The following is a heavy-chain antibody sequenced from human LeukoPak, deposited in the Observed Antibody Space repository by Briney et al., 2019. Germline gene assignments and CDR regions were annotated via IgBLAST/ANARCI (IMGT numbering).Heavy chain of an antibody. CDR2: IWYDGSKK. CDR3: VRDHAGGFAY. D-gene: IGHD3-10*01. V-gene: IGHV3-33*01. Sequence: GGSLRLSCAASGFTFRVYAMHWVRQTPGKGLEWVAVIWYDGSKKYYADSVKGRFTISRDDSKNTLYLQMNSLRAEDTAVYYCVRDHAGGFAYWGQGTLVTVSS. J-gene: IGHJ4*02. CDR1: GFTFRVYA.